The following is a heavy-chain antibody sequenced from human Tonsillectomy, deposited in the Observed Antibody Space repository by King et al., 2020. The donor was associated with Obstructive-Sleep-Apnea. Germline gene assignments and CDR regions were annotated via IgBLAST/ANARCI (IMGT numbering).Heavy chain of an antibody. CDR3: AGGVQYYSDSSDYYFDY. D-gene: IGHD3-22*01. Sequence: VQLVESGGGLVQPGGSLRLSCTVSGFTFSNYWMNWVRQAPGKGLEWVANLKKDGSERYYVDSVKGRFTISSDNAKNSLYLQMNSLRAEDTAVYYCAGGVQYYSDSSDYYFDYWGLGTLVTVSS. CDR1: GFTFSNYW. J-gene: IGHJ4*02. CDR2: LKKDGSER. V-gene: IGHV3-7*03.